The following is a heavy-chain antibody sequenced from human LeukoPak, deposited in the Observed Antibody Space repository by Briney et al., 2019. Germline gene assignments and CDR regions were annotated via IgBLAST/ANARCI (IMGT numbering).Heavy chain of an antibody. Sequence: GASVKVSCKASGYTFTGYYMHRVRQAPGQGLEWMGRIDPNSGVTNYAQKFEGRVTMTRDTSISTAYMDLSRLRSDDTAVYYCARDHYYGSGSYHNVFDYWGQGTLVTVSS. CDR2: IDPNSGVT. D-gene: IGHD3-10*01. J-gene: IGHJ4*02. CDR1: GYTFTGYY. CDR3: ARDHYYGSGSYHNVFDY. V-gene: IGHV1-2*06.